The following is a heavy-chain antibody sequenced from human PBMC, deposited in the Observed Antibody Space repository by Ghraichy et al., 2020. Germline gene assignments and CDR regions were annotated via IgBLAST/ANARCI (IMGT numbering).Heavy chain of an antibody. Sequence: GGSLRLSCAASGFTFSSYGMFWVRQAPGKGLECVAFIRHDGSNKYYADSVKGRFTISRDNSKNTMDLQMNSLRVEDTATYYCAKEERFLEGRPLAYWGQGTLVTVSS. V-gene: IGHV3-30*02. CDR1: GFTFSSYG. D-gene: IGHD3-3*01. J-gene: IGHJ4*02. CDR2: IRHDGSNK. CDR3: AKEERFLEGRPLAY.